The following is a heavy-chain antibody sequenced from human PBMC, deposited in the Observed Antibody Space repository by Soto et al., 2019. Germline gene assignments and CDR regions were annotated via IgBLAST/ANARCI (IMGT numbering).Heavy chain of an antibody. D-gene: IGHD6-13*01. CDR1: GFTFDDYA. CDR3: ARSQLVWGKNYFDY. V-gene: IGHV3-9*01. CDR2: ISWNSGSI. Sequence: EVQLVESGGGLVQPGRSLRLSCAASGFTFDDYAMHWVRQAPGKGLEWVSGISWNSGSIGYAGSVKGRFTISRDNGKNSLYLQMNSLRAEDTALYYCARSQLVWGKNYFDYWGQGTLVTVSS. J-gene: IGHJ4*02.